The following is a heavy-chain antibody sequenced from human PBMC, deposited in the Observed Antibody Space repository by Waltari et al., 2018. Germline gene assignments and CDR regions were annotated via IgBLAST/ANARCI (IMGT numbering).Heavy chain of an antibody. J-gene: IGHJ4*02. CDR2: IISYNGNT. V-gene: IGHV1-18*01. CDR3: TRSRGQQLPHFDH. D-gene: IGHD2-2*01. Sequence: QVHLLQSGPEVKKPGASVEVSCKASDDTFLNYGIHWVRQAPGQGLECMGWIISYNGNTIYEQNCQGRVTITRDTSTNTGDMRLWSLRFDDTAVYYCTRSRGQQLPHFDHWGQGTLVTVSS. CDR1: DDTFLNYG.